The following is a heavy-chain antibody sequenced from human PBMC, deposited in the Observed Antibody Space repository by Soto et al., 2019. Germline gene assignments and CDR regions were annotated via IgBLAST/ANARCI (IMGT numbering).Heavy chain of an antibody. CDR3: ARRTVNIRTFYSGLKTHCFDY. J-gene: IGHJ4*02. CDR2: IYYSGST. D-gene: IGHD6-19*01. CDR1: GGSISSSSYY. V-gene: IGHV4-39*01. Sequence: QLQLQESSPGLVKPSETLSLTCAVSGGSISSSSYYWGWIRQPPGKGLEWIGSIYYSGSTYYTPSLQSRVAISVDMSKYQFSLKLNSVTAADTAVYYCARRTVNIRTFYSGLKTHCFDYWGQGTLVTVSS.